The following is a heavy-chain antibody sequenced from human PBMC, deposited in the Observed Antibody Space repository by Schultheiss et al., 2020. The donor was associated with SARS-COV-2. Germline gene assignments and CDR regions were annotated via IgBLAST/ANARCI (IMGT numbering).Heavy chain of an antibody. D-gene: IGHD5-12*01. CDR3: WILPLYGMDV. Sequence: GGSLRLSCAASGFTFDDYAMHWVRQAPGKGLEWVSGISWNSGSIGYADSVKGRFTISRDNSKNTLYLQMNSLKTEDTAVYYLWILPLYGMDVWGQGTTVTVSS. CDR1: GFTFDDYA. V-gene: IGHV3-9*01. CDR2: ISWNSGSI. J-gene: IGHJ6*02.